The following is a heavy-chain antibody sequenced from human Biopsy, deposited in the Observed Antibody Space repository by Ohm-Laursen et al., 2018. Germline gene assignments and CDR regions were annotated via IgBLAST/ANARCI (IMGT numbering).Heavy chain of an antibody. CDR1: GFTFSSYA. CDR3: ARWYGDLFYYYNGMDV. D-gene: IGHD3-10*01. Sequence: SLRLSCAASGFTFSSYAINWVRQAPGKGLEWVSSITSRTSSTYYADSVKGRVTISRDNANNSVSLQMNNLRVDDTAVYYCARWYGDLFYYYNGMDVWGQGTTVTVSS. CDR2: ITSRTSST. V-gene: IGHV3-21*01. J-gene: IGHJ6*02.